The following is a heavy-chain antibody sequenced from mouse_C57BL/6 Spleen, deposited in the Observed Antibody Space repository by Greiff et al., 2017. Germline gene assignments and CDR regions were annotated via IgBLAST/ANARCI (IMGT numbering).Heavy chain of an antibody. CDR3: ANYYDSSSYYFGG. J-gene: IGHJ2*01. D-gene: IGHD1-1*01. V-gene: IGHV1-22*01. Sequence: EVQLQQSGPELVKPGASVKMSCKASGYTFTDYNMHWVKQSHGKSLEWIGYINPNNGGTSYNQTFKGKATLTVNKSSSTAYMELRSLTSEDSAVYYCANYYDSSSYYFGGWGQGTTLTVSS. CDR2: INPNNGGT. CDR1: GYTFTDYN.